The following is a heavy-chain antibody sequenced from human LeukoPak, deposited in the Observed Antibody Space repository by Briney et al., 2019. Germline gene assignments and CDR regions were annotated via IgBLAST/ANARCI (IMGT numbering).Heavy chain of an antibody. J-gene: IGHJ4*02. CDR2: ISAYNGNT. CDR3: AGAPYGSGSYYAQLDY. Sequence: SVKVSCKASGYTFTSYGISWVRQAPGQGLEWMGWISAYNGNTNYAQKLQGRVTMTTDTSTSTAYMELRSLRSDDTAVYYCAGAPYGSGSYYAQLDYWGQGTLVTVSS. V-gene: IGHV1-18*01. D-gene: IGHD3-10*01. CDR1: GYTFTSYG.